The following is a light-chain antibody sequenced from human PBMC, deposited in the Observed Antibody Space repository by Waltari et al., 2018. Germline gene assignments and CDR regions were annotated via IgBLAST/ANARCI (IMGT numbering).Light chain of an antibody. CDR2: YVN. Sequence: SSALTLPPSVSVAPGKTARITCGGNSIGSRSVHCYQQKPGQAPVLALHYVNDRPSGTRERISGATSGNTATLTISRVEGGDAADYYCQGWDSGDDHVVYGGGTKLTGL. J-gene: IGLJ2*01. CDR1: SIGSRS. CDR3: QGWDSGDDHVV. V-gene: IGLV3-21*04.